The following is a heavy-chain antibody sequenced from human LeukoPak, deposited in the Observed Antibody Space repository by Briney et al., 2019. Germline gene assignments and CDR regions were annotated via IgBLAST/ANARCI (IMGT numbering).Heavy chain of an antibody. CDR2: IYYSGST. V-gene: IGHV4-39*01. J-gene: IGHJ4*02. Sequence: SETLSLTCTVSGGSISSSSYYWGWIRQPPGKGLEWLGSIYYSGSTYYNPSLKSRVTISVDTSKNQFSLKLSSVTAADTAVYYCARHLAGAYVTGDYFDYWGRGTLVTVSS. CDR3: ARHLAGAYVTGDYFDY. CDR1: GGSISSSSYY. D-gene: IGHD1-20*01.